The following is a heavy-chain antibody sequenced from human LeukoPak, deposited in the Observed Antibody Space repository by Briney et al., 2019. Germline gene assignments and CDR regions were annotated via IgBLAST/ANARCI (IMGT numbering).Heavy chain of an antibody. CDR2: IYYSGST. Sequence: PSETLSLTCTVSGGSISSSSYYWGWIRQPPGEGLEWIGSIYYSGSTYYNLSLKSRVTISVDTSKNQFSLKLSSVTAADTAVYYCARHIPNYYGSGSRPTASPDVWGQGTTVTASS. D-gene: IGHD3-10*01. V-gene: IGHV4-39*01. CDR1: GGSISSSSYY. J-gene: IGHJ6*02. CDR3: ARHIPNYYGSGSRPTASPDV.